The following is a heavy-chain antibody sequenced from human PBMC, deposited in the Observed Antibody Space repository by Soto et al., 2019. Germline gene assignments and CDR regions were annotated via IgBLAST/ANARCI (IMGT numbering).Heavy chain of an antibody. CDR1: GGSISSGGYS. CDR2: IYHSGST. V-gene: IGHV4-30-2*01. D-gene: IGHD3-22*01. CDR3: ARAGTIDSSGYYDY. J-gene: IGHJ4*02. Sequence: SETLSLTCAVSGGSISSGGYSWSWIRQPPGKGLEWIGYIYHSGSTYYNPSLKSRVTISVDRSKNQFSLKLSSVTAADTAVYYCARAGTIDSSGYYDYWGQGTLVTVSS.